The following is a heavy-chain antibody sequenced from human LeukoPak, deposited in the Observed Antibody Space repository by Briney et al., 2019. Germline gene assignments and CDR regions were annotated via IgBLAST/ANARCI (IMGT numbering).Heavy chain of an antibody. CDR2: ITTSGST. V-gene: IGHV3-23*01. CDR1: GRTASHNVNNA. D-gene: IGHD2-21*01. CDR3: AKAPVWNYYYGLDV. Sequence: GGSLRLSCVASGRTASHNVNNAMSWVRHAPGKGLEWVSGITTSGSTYYADSVKGRFTISRENSNNTLYLHMDSLRAEDTAVYYCAKAPVWNYYYGLDVWGQGTTVTVSS. J-gene: IGHJ6*02.